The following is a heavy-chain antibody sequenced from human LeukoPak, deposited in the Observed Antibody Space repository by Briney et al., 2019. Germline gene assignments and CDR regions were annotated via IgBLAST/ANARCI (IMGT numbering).Heavy chain of an antibody. J-gene: IGHJ2*01. CDR2: IYYSGST. V-gene: IGHV4-59*12. CDR1: GGSISSYY. D-gene: IGHD6-13*01. Sequence: PSETLSLTCTVSGGSISSYYWSWIRQPPGKGLEWIGYIYYSGSTYYNPSLKSRVTISVDTSKNQFSLKLSSVTAADTAVYYCASRRVAAAGTADHWYFDLWGRGTLVTVSS. CDR3: ASRRVAAAGTADHWYFDL.